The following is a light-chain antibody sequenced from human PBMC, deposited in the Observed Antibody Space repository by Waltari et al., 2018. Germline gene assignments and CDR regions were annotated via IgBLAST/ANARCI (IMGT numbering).Light chain of an antibody. J-gene: IGKJ1*01. CDR3: MQATHWPLT. V-gene: IGKV2-30*02. Sequence: VVMTQSPLFLPVTLGQPASISCKSSQSLVHSDGKTYLTWFQQRPGQSPRRLIYKISNRDTGVPDRFSGKGSGTDFTLKSSRVEAEDVGVYYCMQATHWPLTFGQGTKVEIK. CDR1: QSLVHSDGKTY. CDR2: KIS.